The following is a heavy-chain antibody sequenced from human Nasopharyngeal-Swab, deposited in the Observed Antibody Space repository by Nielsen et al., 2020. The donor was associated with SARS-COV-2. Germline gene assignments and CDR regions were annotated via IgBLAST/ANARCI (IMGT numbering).Heavy chain of an antibody. Sequence: AAVKVSCKASGYTFTSYYMHWVRQAPGQGLEWMGIINPSGGSTSYAQKFQGRVTMTRDTSTSTVYMELSSLRSEDTAVYYCAREPGDGVSWFDPWGQGTLVTVSS. CDR1: GYTFTSYY. D-gene: IGHD3-10*01. CDR2: INPSGGST. J-gene: IGHJ5*02. CDR3: AREPGDGVSWFDP. V-gene: IGHV1-46*01.